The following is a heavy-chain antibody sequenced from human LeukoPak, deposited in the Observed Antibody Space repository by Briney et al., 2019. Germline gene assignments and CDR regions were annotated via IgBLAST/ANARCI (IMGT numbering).Heavy chain of an antibody. Sequence: GGSLRLSCAASGFTFSSYSMNWVRQAPGKGLEWVSYISSSSSTIYYAGPVKGRFTISRDNAKNSLYLQMNSLRAEDTAVYYCARSITMIVVVPFDYWGQGTLVTVSS. V-gene: IGHV3-48*01. D-gene: IGHD3-22*01. CDR2: ISSSSSTI. CDR3: ARSITMIVVVPFDY. J-gene: IGHJ4*02. CDR1: GFTFSSYS.